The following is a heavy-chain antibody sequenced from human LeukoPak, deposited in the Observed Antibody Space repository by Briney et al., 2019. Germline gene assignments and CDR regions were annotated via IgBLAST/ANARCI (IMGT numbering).Heavy chain of an antibody. CDR1: GGTFSSYW. CDR2: IKQDGSKK. Sequence: ESLSLSCAASGGTFSSYWLSWVRQAPGKGLEWVANIKQDGSKKYYVDSVKGRFTISRDNAKNSLYLQMNSLRAEDTAVYYCARKNGLDYWGQGTLVTVSS. J-gene: IGHJ4*02. CDR3: ARKNGLDY. D-gene: IGHD4-17*01. V-gene: IGHV3-7*01.